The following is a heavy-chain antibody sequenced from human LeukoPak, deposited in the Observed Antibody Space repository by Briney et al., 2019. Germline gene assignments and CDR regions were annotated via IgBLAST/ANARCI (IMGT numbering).Heavy chain of an antibody. J-gene: IGHJ3*02. CDR3: ARVVDSSGDDAFDI. Sequence: GGSLRLSCAASGFTFNRYSMNWVRQAPGKGLEWVSSISISSSYIYYADSVKGRFTMSRDNAKNSLYLQMNSLRAEDTAVYYCARVVDSSGDDAFDIWGQGTMVTVSS. CDR2: ISISSSYI. CDR1: GFTFNRYS. D-gene: IGHD3-22*01. V-gene: IGHV3-21*01.